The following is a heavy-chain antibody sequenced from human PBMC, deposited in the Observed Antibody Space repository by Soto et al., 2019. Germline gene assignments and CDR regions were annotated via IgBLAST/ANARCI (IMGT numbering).Heavy chain of an antibody. Sequence: ASVKVSCKASGYTFTSYYMHWVRQAPGQGLEWMGIINPSGGSTSYAQKFQGRVTMTRDTSTSTVYMELSSLRSEDTAVYYCDRSIVATTVLGYWGQGSLVTVSS. CDR1: GYTFTSYY. D-gene: IGHD5-12*01. V-gene: IGHV1-46*03. CDR2: INPSGGST. J-gene: IGHJ4*02. CDR3: DRSIVATTVLGY.